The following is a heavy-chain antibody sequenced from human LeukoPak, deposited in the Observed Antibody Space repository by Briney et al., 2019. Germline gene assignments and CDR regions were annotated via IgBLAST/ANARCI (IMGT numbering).Heavy chain of an antibody. CDR3: AKRIQYGSSWYSMDV. Sequence: GGSLRLSCAAPGFTFSSFGMHWVRQAPGMGLEWVALISYDGDNEYYADSVKGRFTISRDNSKNTLYLQMNSLRTEDTAVYYCAKRIQYGSSWYSMDVWGQGTTVTVSS. V-gene: IGHV3-30*18. D-gene: IGHD6-13*01. J-gene: IGHJ6*03. CDR1: GFTFSSFG. CDR2: ISYDGDNE.